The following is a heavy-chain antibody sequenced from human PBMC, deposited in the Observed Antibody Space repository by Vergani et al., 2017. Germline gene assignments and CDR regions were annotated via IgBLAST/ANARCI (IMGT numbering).Heavy chain of an antibody. V-gene: IGHV4-59*12. D-gene: IGHD2-2*03. CDR3: ARVDSQAFGYYYYGMDV. J-gene: IGHJ6*02. Sequence: QVQLQESGPGLVKPSETLSLTCTVSGGSISSYYWSWIRQPPGKGLEWIGYIYYSGSTYYNPSLKSRVTISVDTSKNQFSLKLSSVTAADTAVYYCARVDSQAFGYYYYGMDVWGQGTTVTVSS. CDR1: GGSISSYY. CDR2: IYYSGST.